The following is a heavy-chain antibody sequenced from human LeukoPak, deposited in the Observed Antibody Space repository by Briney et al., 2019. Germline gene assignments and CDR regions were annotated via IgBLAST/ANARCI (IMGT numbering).Heavy chain of an antibody. V-gene: IGHV3-30*18. CDR1: GFTFSSYG. CDR3: AKSERGSSWYGDY. D-gene: IGHD6-13*01. Sequence: GGSLTLSCAASGFTFSSYGMHWVRQAPGKGLEWVAVISYDGSNKYYADSVKGRFTISRDNSKNTLYLQMNSLRAEDTSVYYCAKSERGSSWYGDYWGQGTLVTVSS. J-gene: IGHJ4*02. CDR2: ISYDGSNK.